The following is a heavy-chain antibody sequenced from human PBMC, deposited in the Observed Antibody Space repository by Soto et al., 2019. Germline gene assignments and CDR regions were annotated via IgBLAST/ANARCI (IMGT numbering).Heavy chain of an antibody. V-gene: IGHV4-31*03. Sequence: KPSETLSLTCTVSGGSISSGGYYWSWIRQHPGKGLEWIGYIYYSGSTYYNPSLKSRVTISVDTSKNQFSLKLSSVTAADTAVYYCARGSGSSSSRLFDYWGQGTLVTVSS. CDR3: ARGSGSSSSRLFDY. J-gene: IGHJ4*02. CDR2: IYYSGST. D-gene: IGHD6-6*01. CDR1: GGSISSGGYY.